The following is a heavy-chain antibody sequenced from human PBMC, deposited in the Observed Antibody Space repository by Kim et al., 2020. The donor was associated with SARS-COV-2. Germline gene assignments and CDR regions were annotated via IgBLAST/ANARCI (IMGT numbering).Heavy chain of an antibody. CDR3: ARDDYSSGWYPGDGMDV. CDR2: IYYSGST. J-gene: IGHJ6*02. D-gene: IGHD6-19*01. Sequence: SETLSLTCTVSGGSISSYYWSWIRQPPGKGLEWIGYIYYSGSTNYNPSLKSRVTISVDTSKNQFSLKLSSVTAADTAVYYCARDDYSSGWYPGDGMDVWGQGTTVTVSS. CDR1: GGSISSYY. V-gene: IGHV4-59*01.